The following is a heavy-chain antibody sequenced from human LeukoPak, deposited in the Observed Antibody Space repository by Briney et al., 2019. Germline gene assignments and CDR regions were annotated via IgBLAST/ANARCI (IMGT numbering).Heavy chain of an antibody. CDR3: TIDGGYCTNGVCPPFDY. V-gene: IGHV3-73*01. CDR1: GFTFSGSA. J-gene: IGHJ4*02. Sequence: GGSLRLSCAASGFTFSGSAMHWVRQASGKGLEWVGRIRSKANSYATAYAASVKGRFTISRDDSKNTAYLQMNSLKTGDTAVYYCTIDGGYCTNGVCPPFDYWGQGTLVTVSS. D-gene: IGHD2-8*01. CDR2: IRSKANSYAT.